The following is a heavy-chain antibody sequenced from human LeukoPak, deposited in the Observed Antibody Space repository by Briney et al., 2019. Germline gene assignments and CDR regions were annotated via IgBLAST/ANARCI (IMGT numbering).Heavy chain of an antibody. CDR3: ARDSYYYGSGSYYYDY. J-gene: IGHJ4*02. Sequence: GGSLRLSCAASGFTFSSFVMSWVRQAPGKGLELVAAISGGGDATYYADSVRGRSSISRDNSKNTLYLQMNSLRAEDTAVYYCARDSYYYGSGSYYYDYWGPGTLVTVSS. CDR1: GFTFSSFV. CDR2: ISGGGDAT. V-gene: IGHV3-23*01. D-gene: IGHD3-10*01.